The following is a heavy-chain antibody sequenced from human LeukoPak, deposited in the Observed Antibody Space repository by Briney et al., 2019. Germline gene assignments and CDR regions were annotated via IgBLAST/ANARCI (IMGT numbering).Heavy chain of an antibody. D-gene: IGHD6-19*01. CDR2: INQDGSEE. CDR1: GFTFSTYW. J-gene: IGHJ4*02. Sequence: GGSLRLSCAASGFTFSTYWMSWVRLAPGKGLEWVANINQDGSEEYYVDSVKGRFTISRDNAKNSLYLQMNSLRAEDTALYYCARTYPGIAKAGTFDYWGQGTLVTVSS. V-gene: IGHV3-7*01. CDR3: ARTYPGIAKAGTFDY.